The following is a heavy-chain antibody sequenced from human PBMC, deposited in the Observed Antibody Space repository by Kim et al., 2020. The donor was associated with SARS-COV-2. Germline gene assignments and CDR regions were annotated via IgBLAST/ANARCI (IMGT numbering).Heavy chain of an antibody. CDR1: GITFSNYA. D-gene: IGHD3-3*01. V-gene: IGHV3-23*01. Sequence: GGSLRLSCAGSGITFSNYAMSWVRQAPGKGLEWVSYVDGRGGNIHYADAVKGRFIISRDNSKNTLYLQMNSLRAEDTAVYYCARTSGIFGVVSDHWGQGTLVTVSS. J-gene: IGHJ5*02. CDR3: ARTSGIFGVVSDH. CDR2: VDGRGGNI.